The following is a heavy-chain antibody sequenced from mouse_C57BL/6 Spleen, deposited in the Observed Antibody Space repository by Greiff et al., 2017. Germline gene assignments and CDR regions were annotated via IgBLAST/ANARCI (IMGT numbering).Heavy chain of an antibody. D-gene: IGHD2-10*02. CDR2: IYPGSGST. J-gene: IGHJ4*01. CDR3: ALYGNYDLYAMDY. V-gene: IGHV1-55*01. Sequence: QVQLQQPGAELVKPGASVKMSCKASGYTFTSYWITWVKQRPGQGLEWIGDIYPGSGSTNYNEKFKSKATLTVDTSSSTAYMQLSSLTSEDSAVYYCALYGNYDLYAMDYWGQGTSVTGSS. CDR1: GYTFTSYW.